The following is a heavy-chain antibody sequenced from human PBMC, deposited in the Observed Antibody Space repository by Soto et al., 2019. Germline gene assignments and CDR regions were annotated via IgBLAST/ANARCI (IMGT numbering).Heavy chain of an antibody. CDR2: IKTDGTYA. J-gene: IGHJ4*02. V-gene: IGHV3-74*01. CDR1: GFTFSTYW. Sequence: EVQLVESGGDLVQPGGSLRRSCAASGFTFSTYWMHWVRQAPGTGLLWVSRIKTDGTYATYADSVKGRFTISMDNAKNTLYLQMNSLRVEDAAVYYCAAGGSGYYANWGQGTLVTISS. D-gene: IGHD3-22*01. CDR3: AAGGSGYYAN.